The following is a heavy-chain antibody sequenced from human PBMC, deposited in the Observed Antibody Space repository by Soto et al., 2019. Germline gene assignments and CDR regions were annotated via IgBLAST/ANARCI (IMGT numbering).Heavy chain of an antibody. CDR3: AKSRSSWYASYFDY. V-gene: IGHV3-23*01. Sequence: GGSLRLSCAASGLTFSTFAMSWVRQAPGKGLDWVSTISETGSNTYYAGSVKGRFTISRDNSKNTLYLQVNSLRAEGTAVYYCAKSRSSWYASYFDYWGQGTLVTVSS. D-gene: IGHD6-13*01. CDR2: ISETGSNT. CDR1: GLTFSTFA. J-gene: IGHJ4*02.